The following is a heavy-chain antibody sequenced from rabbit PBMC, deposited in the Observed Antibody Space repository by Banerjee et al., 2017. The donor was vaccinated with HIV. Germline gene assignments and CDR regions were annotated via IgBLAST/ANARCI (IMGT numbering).Heavy chain of an antibody. CDR1: GFSFSSGYD. J-gene: IGHJ2*01. Sequence: QEQLEESGGGLVKPEGSLTLTCKASGFSFSSGYDMCWVRQAPGKGLEWIACIDAGSTSTYYANWAKGRFTISKTSSTTVTLQMTSLTAADTATYFCARAGSTYATGAFDPWGPGTLVTVS. CDR2: IDAGSTST. D-gene: IGHD8-1*01. V-gene: IGHV1S45*01. CDR3: ARAGSTYATGAFDP.